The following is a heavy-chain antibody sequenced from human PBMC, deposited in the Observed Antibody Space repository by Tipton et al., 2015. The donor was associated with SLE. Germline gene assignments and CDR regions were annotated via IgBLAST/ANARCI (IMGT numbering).Heavy chain of an antibody. V-gene: IGHV3-23*01. D-gene: IGHD1/OR15-1a*01. Sequence: GSLRLSCATSGFTFSSYALGWVRRAPGKGLEWVSAISGGGGSTYYADFVKGRFSISIDQSKKTLFLQMNSLRVDDTATYYCAKFEKTTDFYLDSWGQGTLVSVSS. J-gene: IGHJ4*02. CDR1: GFTFSSYA. CDR3: AKFEKTTDFYLDS. CDR2: ISGGGGST.